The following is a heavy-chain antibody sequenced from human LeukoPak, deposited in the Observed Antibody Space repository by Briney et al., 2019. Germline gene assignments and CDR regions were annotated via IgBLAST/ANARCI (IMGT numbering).Heavy chain of an antibody. CDR1: EFTFISSA. CDR2: ISYDGSNK. D-gene: IGHD1-26*01. V-gene: IGHV3-30*04. J-gene: IGHJ3*02. CDR3: ARDLSYDDAFDI. Sequence: GGSLRLSCAASEFTFISSAMYWVRQAPGKGLEWVAVISYDGSNKYYADSVKGRFTISRDNSRNTLYLQMNSLSAEDTAVYYCARDLSYDDAFDIWGQGTMVTVSS.